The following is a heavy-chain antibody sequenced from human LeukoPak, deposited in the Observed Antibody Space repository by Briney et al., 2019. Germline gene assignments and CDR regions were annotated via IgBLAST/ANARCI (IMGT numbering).Heavy chain of an antibody. J-gene: IGHJ5*02. V-gene: IGHV1-2*02. CDR2: INPNSGGT. D-gene: IGHD4-11*01. CDR1: GYTFTGYY. CDR3: ALGGPVTTVATGWLDP. Sequence: GASVKVSCKTSGYTFTGYYMHWVRQAPGQGLEWMGWINPNSGGTNYVQKFQGRVTMTRDTSISTAYMELGSLNYDDTAVYYCALGGPVTTVATGWLDPWGQGTLVTVSS.